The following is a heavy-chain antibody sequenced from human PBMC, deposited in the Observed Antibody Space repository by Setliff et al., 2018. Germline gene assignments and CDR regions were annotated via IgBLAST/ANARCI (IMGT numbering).Heavy chain of an antibody. Sequence: GGSLRLSCAASGFTFSSCAMSWVRQAPGKRLEWVSIINVGGTNTYYRDSVKGRFTISRDNSKSTLYLQMNSLRAEDTAIYYCAKDKDVRVDYFDYWGPGTLVTVSS. D-gene: IGHD3-10*01. CDR2: INVGGTNT. J-gene: IGHJ4*02. CDR1: GFTFSSCA. V-gene: IGHV3-23*01. CDR3: AKDKDVRVDYFDY.